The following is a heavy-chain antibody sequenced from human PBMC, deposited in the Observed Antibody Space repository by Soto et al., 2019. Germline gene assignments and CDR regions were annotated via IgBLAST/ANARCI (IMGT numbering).Heavy chain of an antibody. J-gene: IGHJ6*02. D-gene: IGHD6-13*01. V-gene: IGHV3-33*01. CDR1: GFTFSSYG. CDR2: IWYDGSSK. Sequence: LRLSCAASGFTFSSYGMHWVRQAPGKGLEWVAVIWYDGSSKYYADSVKGRFTISRDNSKNTLYLQMNSLRAEDTAVYYCARVDVGSSWSYGMDVWGQGTTVTVSS. CDR3: ARVDVGSSWSYGMDV.